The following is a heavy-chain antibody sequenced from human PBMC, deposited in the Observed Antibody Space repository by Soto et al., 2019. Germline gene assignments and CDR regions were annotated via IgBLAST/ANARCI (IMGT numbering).Heavy chain of an antibody. J-gene: IGHJ4*02. V-gene: IGHV4-59*08. D-gene: IGHD6-19*01. CDR1: GGSISSDY. Sequence: SETLSLTCTVSGGSISSDYWSWIRQPPGKGLEWIGYSHNSGSTDYNPSLKSRVTISVDASRNEFSLKLRSVTVADTAVYYCARGGWYEDHWGQGTLVTVSS. CDR3: ARGGWYEDH. CDR2: SHNSGST.